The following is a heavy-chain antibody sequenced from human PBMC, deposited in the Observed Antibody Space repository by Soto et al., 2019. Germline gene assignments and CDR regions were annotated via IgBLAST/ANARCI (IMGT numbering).Heavy chain of an antibody. CDR3: ARGRLSGYEGFDY. J-gene: IGHJ4*02. V-gene: IGHV4-59*01. Sequence: SETLSLTCTVSGGSISSYYWSWIRQPPGKGLEWIVYIYYSGSTNYNPSLKSRVTISVDTSKNQFSLKLSSVTAADTAVYYCARGRLSGYEGFDYWGQGTLVTVSS. CDR2: IYYSGST. D-gene: IGHD5-12*01. CDR1: GGSISSYY.